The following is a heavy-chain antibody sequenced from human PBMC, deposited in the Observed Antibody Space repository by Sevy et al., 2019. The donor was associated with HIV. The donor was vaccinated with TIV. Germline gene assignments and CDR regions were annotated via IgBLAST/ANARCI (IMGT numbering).Heavy chain of an antibody. V-gene: IGHV1-69*13. CDR2: IIPIFGTA. J-gene: IGHJ4*02. Sequence: ASVKVSCKASGGTFSSYAISWVRQAPGQGLEWMGGIIPIFGTANYAQKFQGRVTITADESTSKAYMEMRSLTSEDTAVYYCARAYYDSSGYPHQVFDYWGQVTLVTVSS. CDR1: GGTFSSYA. CDR3: ARAYYDSSGYPHQVFDY. D-gene: IGHD3-22*01.